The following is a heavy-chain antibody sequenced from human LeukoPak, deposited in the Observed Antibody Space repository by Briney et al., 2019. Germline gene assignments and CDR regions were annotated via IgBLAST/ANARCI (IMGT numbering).Heavy chain of an antibody. V-gene: IGHV4-59*11. CDR3: ARDRIPPRVAFDI. CDR1: GGSISSHY. Sequence: SETLSLTCTVSGGSISSHYWSWIRQPPGKGLEWIRYIYYSGSTNHNPSLKSRVTISVDTSKNQFSLKLSSVTAADTAVYYCARDRIPPRVAFDIWGQGTMVTVSS. D-gene: IGHD2/OR15-2a*01. CDR2: IYYSGST. J-gene: IGHJ3*02.